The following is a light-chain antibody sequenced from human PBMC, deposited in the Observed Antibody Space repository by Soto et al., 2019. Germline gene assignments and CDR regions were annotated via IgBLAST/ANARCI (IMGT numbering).Light chain of an antibody. V-gene: IGKV1-5*01. CDR1: QSISSW. CDR3: QQYNSYSAMT. CDR2: DAS. J-gene: IGKJ1*01. Sequence: DLQMTQSPSTLSASVGDRVTITCRASQSISSWLAWYQQKPGKAPKLLIYDASSLESGVPSTFSGGGSGAEFTLTISSLQPDDFATYYCQQYNSYSAMTFGQGTKVDIK.